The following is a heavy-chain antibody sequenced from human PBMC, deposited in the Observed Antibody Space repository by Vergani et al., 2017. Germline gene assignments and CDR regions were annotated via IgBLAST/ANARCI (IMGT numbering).Heavy chain of an antibody. J-gene: IGHJ4*02. CDR3: ARDRGHYDSSEYYFDY. Sequence: EVQLVQSGAEVKKPGESLRISCKGSGYSFTSYWISWVRQMPGKGLEWMGRIDPSDSYTNYSPSFQGHVTISADKSISTAYLQWSSLKASDTAMYYCARDRGHYDSSEYYFDYWGQGTLVTVSS. CDR2: IDPSDSYT. V-gene: IGHV5-10-1*03. D-gene: IGHD3-22*01. CDR1: GYSFTSYW.